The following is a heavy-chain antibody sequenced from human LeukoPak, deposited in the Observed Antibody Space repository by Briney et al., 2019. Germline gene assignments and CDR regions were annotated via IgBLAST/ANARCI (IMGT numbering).Heavy chain of an antibody. D-gene: IGHD6-19*01. CDR2: INHSGST. CDR3: ARLTSGWYVIY. J-gene: IGHJ4*02. V-gene: IGHV4-34*01. CDR1: GGSFSGYY. Sequence: PSETLSLTCAVYGGSFSGYYWSWIRQPPGKGLEWIGEINHSGSTNYNPSLNSRVTISVDTSKNQFSLKLSSVTDADTAIYYCARLTSGWYVIYWGQGTLVTVSS.